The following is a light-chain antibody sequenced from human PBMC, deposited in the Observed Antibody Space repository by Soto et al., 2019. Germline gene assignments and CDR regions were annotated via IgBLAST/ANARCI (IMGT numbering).Light chain of an antibody. CDR3: AASDDSLNGYV. J-gene: IGLJ1*01. V-gene: IGLV1-44*01. Sequence: QSVLTQPPSASGTPGQRVTISCSGSSSNIGSNTVNWYQQLPGTAPKLLIYSNNQRPSGVPDRFSGSKSGTSASLAISGRQSEDEAAYYCAASDDSLNGYVFGTGTKLTVL. CDR2: SNN. CDR1: SSNIGSNT.